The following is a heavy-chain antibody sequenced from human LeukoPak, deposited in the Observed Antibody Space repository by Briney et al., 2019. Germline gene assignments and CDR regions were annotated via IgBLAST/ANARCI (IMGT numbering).Heavy chain of an antibody. CDR1: GGSISSGGYY. CDR3: ANHLPEPMIVAPFDY. Sequence: SETLSLTCTVSGGSISSGGYYWSWIRQPPGKGLEWIGYIYHSGSTYYNPSLKSRVTISVDRSKNQFSLKLSSVTAADTAVYYCANHLPEPMIVAPFDYWGQGTLVTVSS. D-gene: IGHD3-22*01. V-gene: IGHV4-30-2*01. CDR2: IYHSGST. J-gene: IGHJ4*02.